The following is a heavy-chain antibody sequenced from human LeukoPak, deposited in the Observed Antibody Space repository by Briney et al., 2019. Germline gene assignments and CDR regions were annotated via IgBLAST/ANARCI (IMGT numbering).Heavy chain of an antibody. J-gene: IGHJ3*02. CDR1: GFTFSSYA. CDR2: ISGSGGST. V-gene: IGHV3-23*01. Sequence: GGSLRLSCAASGFTFSSYAMSWVRQAPGKGLEWVSAISGSGGSTYYADSVKGRFTISRDNSKNTLYLQMNSLRAEDTAVYYCAKLRFLEWLLVGDAFDIWGQGTMVTVSS. D-gene: IGHD3-3*01. CDR3: AKLRFLEWLLVGDAFDI.